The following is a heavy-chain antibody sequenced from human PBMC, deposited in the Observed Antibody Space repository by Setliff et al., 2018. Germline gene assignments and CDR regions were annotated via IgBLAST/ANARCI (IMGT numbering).Heavy chain of an antibody. J-gene: IGHJ6*03. Sequence: SETLSLTCTVSGGSISSGSYYWTWIRQPAGKGLEWIGRIYAGGSANYNPSLKSRVTISVDTSKNQFSLKLSSVTAADTAVYYCARANKKLDYYYYYYMDVWGKGTTVTV. CDR1: GGSISSGSYY. CDR3: ARANKKLDYYYYYYMDV. V-gene: IGHV4-61*02. CDR2: IYAGGSA. D-gene: IGHD1-1*01.